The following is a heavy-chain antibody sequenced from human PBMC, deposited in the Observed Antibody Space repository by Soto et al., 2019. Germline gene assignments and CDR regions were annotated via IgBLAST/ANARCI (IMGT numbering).Heavy chain of an antibody. D-gene: IGHD3-10*01. CDR2: IHYSGGT. CDR3: GRGGTSGSAVYNWFDP. J-gene: IGHJ5*02. CDR1: GASVSTYS. Sequence: SETLSLTCSVTGASVSTYSWSWIRQSPGKGLEWIGYIHYSGGTNYTPSLRTRVTISVDTPKNHLSLNLTSLTPAARAVNFFGRGGTSGSAVYNWFDPWGQGTLVTVSS. V-gene: IGHV4-59*02.